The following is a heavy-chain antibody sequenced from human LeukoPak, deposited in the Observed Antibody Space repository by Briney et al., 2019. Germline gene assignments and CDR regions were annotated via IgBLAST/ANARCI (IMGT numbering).Heavy chain of an antibody. J-gene: IGHJ3*02. Sequence: GGSLRLSCAPSGFTFSSYWMSWVRQAPGKGLEWVANIQQDGSEKYYVDSVKGRFTISRDNAKNSLYLQMNSLRAEDTAVYYCARDVGAGALDIWGQGTMVTVSS. V-gene: IGHV3-7*04. CDR2: IQQDGSEK. CDR3: ARDVGAGALDI. CDR1: GFTFSSYW. D-gene: IGHD1-26*01.